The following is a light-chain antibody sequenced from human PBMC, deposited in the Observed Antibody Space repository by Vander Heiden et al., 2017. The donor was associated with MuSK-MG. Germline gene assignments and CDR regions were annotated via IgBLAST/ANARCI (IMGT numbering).Light chain of an antibody. Sequence: DIHMTQPPSSLSASVGDRVTITCQASQDISNYLDWYQQKPGKAPKLLIYDASNLETGVPSRFSGSGSGTDFTFTISSLQPEDFATYYCQQDDNLPLTFGPGTQVEIK. CDR1: QDISNY. V-gene: IGKV1-33*01. CDR3: QQDDNLPLT. CDR2: DAS. J-gene: IGKJ5*01.